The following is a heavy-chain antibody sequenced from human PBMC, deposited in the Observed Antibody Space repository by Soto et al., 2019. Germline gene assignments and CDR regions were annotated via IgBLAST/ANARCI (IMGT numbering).Heavy chain of an antibody. D-gene: IGHD1-7*01. CDR1: GFTFSSYA. J-gene: IGHJ5*02. CDR2: ISGSGGST. CDR3: AKDQSIPGTTSWFDP. V-gene: IGHV3-23*01. Sequence: LRLSCAASGFTFSSYAMSWVRQAPGKGLEWVSAISGSGGSTYYADSVKGRFTISRDNSKNTLYLQMNSLRAEDTAVYYCAKDQSIPGTTSWFDPWGQGTLVTVSS.